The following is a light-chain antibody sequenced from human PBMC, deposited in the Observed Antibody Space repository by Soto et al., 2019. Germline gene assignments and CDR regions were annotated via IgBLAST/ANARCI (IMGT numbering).Light chain of an antibody. CDR2: VAS. CDR3: QQSYSTPS. J-gene: IGKJ1*01. V-gene: IGKV1-16*01. Sequence: DIQMTQSPSSLSASVGDRVTITCRASQDISNYLAWFQQQPGKAPRSLIYVASTLQSGVPSRFSGSGSGTDFTLTISSLQPEDFATYYCQQSYSTPSFGQGTKVEIK. CDR1: QDISNY.